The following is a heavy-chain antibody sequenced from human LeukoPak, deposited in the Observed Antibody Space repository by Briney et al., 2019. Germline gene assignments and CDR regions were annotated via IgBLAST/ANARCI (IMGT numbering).Heavy chain of an antibody. D-gene: IGHD1-26*01. V-gene: IGHV1-24*01. CDR3: ARRTENTIVGATTIRTVNAFDI. CDR1: GYTLTELS. Sequence: ASVKVSCKVSGYTLTELSMHWVRQAPGKGLEWMGGFDPEDGETIYAQKFQGRVTMTEDTSTDTAYMELSSLRSEDTAVYYCARRTENTIVGATTIRTVNAFDIWGQGTMVTVSS. J-gene: IGHJ3*02. CDR2: FDPEDGET.